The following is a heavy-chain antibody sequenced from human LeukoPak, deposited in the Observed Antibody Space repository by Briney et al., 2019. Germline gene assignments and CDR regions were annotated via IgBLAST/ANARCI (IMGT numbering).Heavy chain of an antibody. CDR1: GGPISSGDYY. CDR3: ARDGYNRIDY. CDR2: IYYSGST. J-gene: IGHJ4*02. D-gene: IGHD5-24*01. Sequence: SETLSLTCTVSGGPISSGDYYWSWIRQLPGKGLEWIGYIYYSGSTYYNPSLKSRVTISVDTSKNQFSLKLSSVTAADTAVYYCARDGYNRIDYWGQGTLVTVSS. V-gene: IGHV4-30-4*08.